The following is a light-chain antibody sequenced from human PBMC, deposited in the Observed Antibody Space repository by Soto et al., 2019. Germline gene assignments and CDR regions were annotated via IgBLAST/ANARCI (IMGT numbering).Light chain of an antibody. CDR3: SSYAGSNNLV. V-gene: IGLV2-8*01. J-gene: IGLJ3*02. CDR1: SSDVGGYNY. Sequence: QSALTQPPSASGSPGQSVTISCTGTSSDVGGYNYVSWYQQKPGKAPKLMIYEVIKRPSGVPDRFSGSKSGNTASLTVSGLQAEDEADYYCSSYAGSNNLVFSGGTKLTVL. CDR2: EVI.